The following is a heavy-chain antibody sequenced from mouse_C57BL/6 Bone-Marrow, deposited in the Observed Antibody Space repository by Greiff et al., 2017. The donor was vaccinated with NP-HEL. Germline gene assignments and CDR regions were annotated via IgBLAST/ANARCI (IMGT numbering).Heavy chain of an antibody. J-gene: IGHJ2*01. CDR3: ARLTTVVEGY. CDR2: IDPSDGYT. V-gene: IGHV1-50*01. D-gene: IGHD1-1*01. Sequence: QVQLQQSGAELVKPGASVKLSCKASGYTFTSYWMQWVKQRPGQGLEWIGEIDPSDGYTNYNQKFKGKATLTVDTSSSTAYMQLSSLTSEDSAVYYCARLTTVVEGYWGQGTTLTVSS. CDR1: GYTFTSYW.